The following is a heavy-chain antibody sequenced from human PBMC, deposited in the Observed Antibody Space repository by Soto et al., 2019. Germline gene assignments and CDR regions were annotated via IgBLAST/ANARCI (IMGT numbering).Heavy chain of an antibody. V-gene: IGHV4-31*03. Sequence: PSETLSLTCTVSGDSISSGGYYWNWVRQHPGKGLEWIGYIFYSGSTFYSPSLKSRVFISVDKSKNQFSLRLNSVTAADTAVYYCARSGITISGIITHGMDVCGQGTTLTVSS. J-gene: IGHJ6*02. CDR3: ARSGITISGIITHGMDV. D-gene: IGHD3-3*01. CDR1: GDSISSGGYY. CDR2: IFYSGST.